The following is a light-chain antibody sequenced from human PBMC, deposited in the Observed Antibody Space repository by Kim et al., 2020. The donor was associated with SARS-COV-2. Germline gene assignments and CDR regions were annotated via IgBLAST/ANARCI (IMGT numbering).Light chain of an antibody. V-gene: IGKV3-20*01. CDR2: DAS. CDR1: QSVGSNY. Sequence: EIVLTQSPGTLSLSPGERATLSCRASQSVGSNYLGWYQQKPGQAPRLLIYDASNRATDTPDRFSGSGSGTDFTLTISRLEPEDYAVYFCQQYGRSPLTFGGGTKVEIK. J-gene: IGKJ4*01. CDR3: QQYGRSPLT.